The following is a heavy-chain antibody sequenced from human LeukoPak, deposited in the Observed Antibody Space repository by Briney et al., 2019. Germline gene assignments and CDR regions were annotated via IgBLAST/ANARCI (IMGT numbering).Heavy chain of an antibody. J-gene: IGHJ4*02. Sequence: SETLSLTCAVSGVSITSSNWWSWIRQPPGKGLEWIGYIYYSGSTKYNPSLKSRVTISVDTSKNQFSLKLSSVTAADTAVYYCARGARAGYNLEPFDYWGQGTLVTVSS. V-gene: IGHV4-59*08. D-gene: IGHD5-24*01. CDR1: GVSITSSNW. CDR2: IYYSGST. CDR3: ARGARAGYNLEPFDY.